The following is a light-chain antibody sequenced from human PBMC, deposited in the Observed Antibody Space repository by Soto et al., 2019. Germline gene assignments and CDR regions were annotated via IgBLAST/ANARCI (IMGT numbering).Light chain of an antibody. CDR3: CSYTNTGTFV. V-gene: IGLV2-23*02. CDR1: SSVVATYNR. Sequence: LTQPASVSGSPGQSITITCTGTSSVVATYNRVSWYQHHPGKAPKLLISEVIKRPSGVSNRFSGSKSGNTASLTISGLQAEDEAAYYCCSYTNTGTFVFGSGTKVTVL. J-gene: IGLJ1*01. CDR2: EVI.